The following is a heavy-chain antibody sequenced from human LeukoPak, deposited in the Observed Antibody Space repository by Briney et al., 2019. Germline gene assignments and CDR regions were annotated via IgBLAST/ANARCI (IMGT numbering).Heavy chain of an antibody. CDR2: ISWDGGST. Sequence: GGSLRLSCAASGFTFHDYTMHWVRQAPGKGLEWVSLISWDGGSTYYADSVKGRFTISRDNSKNSLYLQMNSLRTEDTALYYCAKDISSGDGPFDPWGQGTLVTVSS. V-gene: IGHV3-43*01. D-gene: IGHD5-24*01. J-gene: IGHJ5*02. CDR1: GFTFHDYT. CDR3: AKDISSGDGPFDP.